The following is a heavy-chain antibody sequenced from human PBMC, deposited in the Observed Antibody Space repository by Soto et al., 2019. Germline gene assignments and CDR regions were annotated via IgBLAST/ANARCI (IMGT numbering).Heavy chain of an antibody. Sequence: SETLSLTCAVSGGSISSGGYSWSWIRQPPGKGLEWIGYIYHSGSTYYNPSLKSRVTISVDRSKNQFSLKLSSVTAADTAVYYCARVGSSGSFDYWGQGTLVTVSS. J-gene: IGHJ4*02. CDR1: GGSISSGGYS. D-gene: IGHD3-22*01. V-gene: IGHV4-30-2*01. CDR2: IYHSGST. CDR3: ARVGSSGSFDY.